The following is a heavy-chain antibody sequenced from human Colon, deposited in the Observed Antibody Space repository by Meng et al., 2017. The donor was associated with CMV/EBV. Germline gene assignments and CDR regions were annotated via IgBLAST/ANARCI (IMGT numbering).Heavy chain of an antibody. CDR2: IRSKAYGGTT. CDR1: GFTFGDYA. J-gene: IGHJ6*02. V-gene: IGHV3-49*04. D-gene: IGHD1-26*01. Sequence: GESLRLSCTASGFTFGDYAMSWVRQAPGKGLEWVGFIRSKAYGGTTEYAASVKGRFTISRDDSKSIAYLQMNSLKTEDTAVYYCTRVVGATRLYYYYGMDVWGQGTTVTVSS. CDR3: TRVVGATRLYYYYGMDV.